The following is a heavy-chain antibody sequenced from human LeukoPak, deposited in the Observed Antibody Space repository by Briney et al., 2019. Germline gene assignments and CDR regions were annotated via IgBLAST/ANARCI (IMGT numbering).Heavy chain of an antibody. Sequence: ASVKVSCKASGYTFTSYGISWVRQAPGQGLEWMGIINPSGGSTSYAQKFQGRVTMTRDMSTSTVYMELSSLRSEDTAVYYCARDRDYDFWSGYSYYFDYWGQGTLVTVSS. CDR3: ARDRDYDFWSGYSYYFDY. CDR1: GYTFTSYG. V-gene: IGHV1-46*01. CDR2: INPSGGST. J-gene: IGHJ4*02. D-gene: IGHD3-3*01.